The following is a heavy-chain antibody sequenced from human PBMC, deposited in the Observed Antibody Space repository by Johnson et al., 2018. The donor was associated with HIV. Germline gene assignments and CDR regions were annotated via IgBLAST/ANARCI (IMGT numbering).Heavy chain of an antibody. J-gene: IGHJ3*02. CDR2: IQQEGSVK. D-gene: IGHD6-19*01. CDR1: GFTFSDYW. V-gene: IGHV3-7*01. Sequence: VQLVESGGGLVQPGRSLRLSCAGSGFTFSDYWMSWVRRAPGKGLEWVANIQQEGSVKYYVDSVKGRFTIARDNAKSSLYLQMNSLRAEDTAVYYCARFYSSGWSDAFDIWGQGTMVTVSS. CDR3: ARFYSSGWSDAFDI.